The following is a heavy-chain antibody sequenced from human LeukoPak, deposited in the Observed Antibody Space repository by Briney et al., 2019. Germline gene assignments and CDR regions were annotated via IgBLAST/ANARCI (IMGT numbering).Heavy chain of an antibody. CDR2: IWFDGSNK. V-gene: IGHV3-33*01. J-gene: IGHJ4*02. CDR1: GFTFSSYG. CDR3: ARDDNVAADGGY. Sequence: PGGSLRLSCVASGFTFSSYGMHWVRQAPGKGLEWVALIWFDGSNKYYADSVKGRFTISRDNSKNTLYLQMDSLRAEDTAIYYCARDDNVAADGGYWGQGTRVTVSS. D-gene: IGHD6-13*01.